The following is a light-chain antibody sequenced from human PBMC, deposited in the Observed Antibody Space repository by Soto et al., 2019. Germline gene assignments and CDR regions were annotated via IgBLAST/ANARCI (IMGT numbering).Light chain of an antibody. CDR1: HDVGRY. CDR3: QHYKNYPWT. J-gene: IGKJ1*01. CDR2: GAS. V-gene: IGKV1-8*01. Sequence: AIRMTQSPSSLSASAGDRVAIACRASHDVGRYLAWYQQKPGQAPKLLIYGASTLQSGVPSRFSGGGSGTDFTLTISCLQSEDFATYYCQHYKNYPWTFGQGTKVEIK.